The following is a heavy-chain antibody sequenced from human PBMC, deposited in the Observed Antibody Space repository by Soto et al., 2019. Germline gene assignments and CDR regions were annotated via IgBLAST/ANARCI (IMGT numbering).Heavy chain of an antibody. V-gene: IGHV4-4*07. Sequence: NPSETLSLTCSASGGSISTYYWSWIRQPAGKGLEWIGRIYRSGGTNFNPSLMSRVTISVDTSKNQFSLNLSSLNTADTAVYFCARGGNRYSTTSSGVGGFDYLGQGTLVTVSS. D-gene: IGHD2-2*01. CDR3: ARGGNRYSTTSSGVGGFDY. CDR1: GGSISTYY. CDR2: IYRSGGT. J-gene: IGHJ4*02.